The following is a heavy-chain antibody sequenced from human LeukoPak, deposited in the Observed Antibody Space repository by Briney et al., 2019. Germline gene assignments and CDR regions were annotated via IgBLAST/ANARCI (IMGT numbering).Heavy chain of an antibody. V-gene: IGHV3-30*18. D-gene: IGHD5-12*01. CDR3: ANVDIVATGPAGDY. Sequence: GGSLRLSCAASGFTFSSYGMHWVRQAPGKGLEWVAVISYDGSNKYYADSVKGRFTISRDNSKNTLYLQMNSLRAEDTAVYYCANVDIVATGPAGDYWGQGTLVTVSS. J-gene: IGHJ4*02. CDR2: ISYDGSNK. CDR1: GFTFSSYG.